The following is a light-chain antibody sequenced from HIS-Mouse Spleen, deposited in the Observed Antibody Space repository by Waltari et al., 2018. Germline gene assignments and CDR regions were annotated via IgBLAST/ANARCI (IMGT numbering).Light chain of an antibody. Sequence: QSVLTQPPSASGTPGQRVTISCSGSSSNIGSNYVYWYQQLPGTSTKLLIYRNKQRHSGVPDRFAGSKSGTSASLASSGLRSEDEADYYCAAWDDSLSGPVFGGGTKLTVL. CDR1: SSNIGSNY. V-gene: IGLV1-47*01. CDR2: RNK. CDR3: AAWDDSLSGPV. J-gene: IGLJ3*02.